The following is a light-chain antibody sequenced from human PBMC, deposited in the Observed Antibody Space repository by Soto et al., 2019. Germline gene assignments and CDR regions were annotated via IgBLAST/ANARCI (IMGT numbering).Light chain of an antibody. CDR1: QSFSSRN. V-gene: IGKV3-20*01. Sequence: EIVLTQSPGTLSLFPGERATLSCRASQSFSSRNLAWYRQKPRQSPSLLIYGAFNRATGIPDRFSGSGSAAGLSLTIRRLEQSEHALYYCLLYGGYPPAYTFGQGTKLDIK. J-gene: IGKJ2*01. CDR3: LLYGGYPPAYT. CDR2: GAF.